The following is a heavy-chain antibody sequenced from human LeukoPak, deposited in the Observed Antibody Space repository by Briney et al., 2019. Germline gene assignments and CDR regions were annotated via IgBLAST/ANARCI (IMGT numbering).Heavy chain of an antibody. V-gene: IGHV4-59*11. CDR3: ARDLVTVTKGFDI. D-gene: IGHD4-17*01. J-gene: IGHJ3*02. Sequence: SETLSLTCAVSDDSFSSHCWNWIRQPPGKGLEWIGYISYIGSTNYNPSLKSRVTISIDTSRNQFSLRLSSVTAADTAVYYCARDLVTVTKGFDIWGQGTMVSVSS. CDR2: ISYIGST. CDR1: DDSFSSHC.